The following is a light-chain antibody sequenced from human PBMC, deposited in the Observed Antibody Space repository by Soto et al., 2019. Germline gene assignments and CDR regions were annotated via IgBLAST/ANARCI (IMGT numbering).Light chain of an antibody. CDR1: SSNIGAGYD. CDR3: QYYDSSLSGWV. Sequence: QPVLTQPPSVSGAPGQRVTISCTGSSSNIGAGYDVHWYQQLPGTAPKLLIYGNSNRPSGVPDRFSGSKSGTSASLAITGLQTEDEADYYCQYYDSSLSGWVFGGGTKVTVL. V-gene: IGLV1-40*01. CDR2: GNS. J-gene: IGLJ3*02.